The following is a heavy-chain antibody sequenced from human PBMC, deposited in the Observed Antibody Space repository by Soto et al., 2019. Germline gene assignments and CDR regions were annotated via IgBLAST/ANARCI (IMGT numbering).Heavy chain of an antibody. V-gene: IGHV1-8*01. CDR1: GYTFTSYD. CDR2: MNPNSGNT. Sequence: GASVKVSCKASGYTFTSYDINWVRQATGQGLGGRGWMNPNSGNTGYAQKFQGRVTMTRNTSISTAYMELSSLRSEDTAVYYCARGARVRVRGVYYYYYMDVWGKGTTVTVAS. D-gene: IGHD3-10*01. J-gene: IGHJ6*03. CDR3: ARGARVRVRGVYYYYYMDV.